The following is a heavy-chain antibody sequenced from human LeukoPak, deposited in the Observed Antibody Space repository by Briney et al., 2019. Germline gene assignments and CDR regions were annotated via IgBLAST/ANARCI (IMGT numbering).Heavy chain of an antibody. CDR1: GDSISSGGYW. CDR2: VSYGGKA. V-gene: IGHV4-31*11. CDR3: ARSVGLYDNSNYYSGDFDY. D-gene: IGHD3-22*01. Sequence: SEALSLTCAVSGDSISSGGYWWSWIRQHPGKGPEWIGYVSYGGKADYNPSLKSRVAISADTPKNQFSLKLSSTTAADTAVYYCARSVGLYDNSNYYSGDFDYWGQGTLVTVPS. J-gene: IGHJ4*02.